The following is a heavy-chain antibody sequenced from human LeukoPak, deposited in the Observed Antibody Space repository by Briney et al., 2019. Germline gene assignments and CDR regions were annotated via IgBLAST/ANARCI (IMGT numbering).Heavy chain of an antibody. D-gene: IGHD4-11*01. CDR1: GFTFTSYS. CDR2: ISGGGGST. CDR3: TRDRTTITLFEL. J-gene: IGHJ4*02. V-gene: IGHV3-23*01. Sequence: GGSLRLSCAASGFTFTSYSMNWVRQAPGKGLEWVSTISGGGGSTYYADSVKGRFTISRDNSKNTLYLQVNSLRAEDSAVYYCTRDRTTITLFELWGQGTLVTVSS.